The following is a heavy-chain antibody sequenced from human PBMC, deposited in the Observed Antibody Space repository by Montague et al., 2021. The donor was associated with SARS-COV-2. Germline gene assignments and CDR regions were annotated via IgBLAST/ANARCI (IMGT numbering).Heavy chain of an antibody. CDR2: ISGSGGST. J-gene: IGHJ4*02. CDR3: AKGIVVVPAAVTFDY. CDR1: GFTFSSYA. V-gene: IGHV3-23*01. Sequence: SLRLSCAASGFTFSSYAMSWVRQAPGKGLDWVSAISGSGGSTYYADSVKGRFTISRDNSKNTLYLQMNSLRAEDTAVYYCAKGIVVVPAAVTFDYWGQGTMVTVSS. D-gene: IGHD2-2*01.